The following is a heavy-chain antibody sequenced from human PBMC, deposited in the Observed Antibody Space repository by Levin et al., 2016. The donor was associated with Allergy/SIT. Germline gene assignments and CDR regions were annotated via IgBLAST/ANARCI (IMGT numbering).Heavy chain of an antibody. CDR1: GFTFDDYT. V-gene: IGHV3-43*01. Sequence: GSLRLSCTASGFTFDDYTMHWVRQTPGKGLEWVSLISWDGGSTSYADSVKGRFTISRDNSKNSLYLQMNSLRTEDTALYYCAKDTHYDSTGGYFDYWGQGTLVTVSS. CDR3: AKDTHYDSTGGYFDY. CDR2: ISWDGGST. J-gene: IGHJ4*02. D-gene: IGHD3-22*01.